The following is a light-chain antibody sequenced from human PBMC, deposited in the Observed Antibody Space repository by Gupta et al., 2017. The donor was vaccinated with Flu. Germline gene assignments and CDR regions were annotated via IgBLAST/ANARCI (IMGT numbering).Light chain of an antibody. V-gene: IGLV2-14*01. CDR1: SSDVGGYNY. CDR3: SSYTSTSALEV. Sequence: QSALTQPASVSGSPGQLITISCTGTSSDVGGYNYVSWYLQHPGKAPKLIIYEINNRPSGFSNRFSGSKSGNTAFLTISGLQAEDEADYYCSSYTSTSALEVFGGGTKLTVL. J-gene: IGLJ2*01. CDR2: EIN.